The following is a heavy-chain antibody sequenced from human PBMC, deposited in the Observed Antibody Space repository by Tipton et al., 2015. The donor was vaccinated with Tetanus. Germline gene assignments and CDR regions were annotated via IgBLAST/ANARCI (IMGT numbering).Heavy chain of an antibody. CDR1: GGSIGSGTYY. V-gene: IGHV4-31*03. CDR3: ARVRRGPNSVSRQGRGGMDV. J-gene: IGHJ6*02. CDR2: VYYSGST. Sequence: TLSLTCTVSGGSIGSGTYYWSWIRQPPGKGLEYIGFVYYSGSTYYTPSLRSRLTMSLDTSKNQFSLNLSSVTASDTAVYYCARVRRGPNSVSRQGRGGMDVWGQGTTVTVSS. D-gene: IGHD3-10*01.